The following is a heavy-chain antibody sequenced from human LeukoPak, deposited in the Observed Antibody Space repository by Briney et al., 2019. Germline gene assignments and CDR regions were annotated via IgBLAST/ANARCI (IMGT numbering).Heavy chain of an antibody. CDR3: ARDFYEGNCSSTSCYYYYGMDV. Sequence: SETLSLTCTVSGGSISSYYWSWIRQPAGKGLEWIGRIYTSGSTNYNPSLKSRVTMSVDTSKNQFSLKLSSVTDADTAVYYCARDFYEGNCSSTSCYYYYGMDVWGQGTTVTVSS. J-gene: IGHJ6*02. V-gene: IGHV4-4*07. CDR2: IYTSGST. CDR1: GGSISSYY. D-gene: IGHD2-2*01.